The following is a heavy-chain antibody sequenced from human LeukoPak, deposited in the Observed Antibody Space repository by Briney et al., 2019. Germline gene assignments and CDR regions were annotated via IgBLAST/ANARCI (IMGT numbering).Heavy chain of an antibody. CDR3: ARALYSGYDVYYFDY. Sequence: GASVKVSCKASGYTFTSYGISWVRQAPGQGLEWMGWISAYNGNTNYAQKLQGRVTMTTDTSTNTAYMELRSLRSDDTAVYYCARALYSGYDVYYFDYWGQGTLVTVAS. V-gene: IGHV1-18*01. CDR2: ISAYNGNT. J-gene: IGHJ4*02. CDR1: GYTFTSYG. D-gene: IGHD5-12*01.